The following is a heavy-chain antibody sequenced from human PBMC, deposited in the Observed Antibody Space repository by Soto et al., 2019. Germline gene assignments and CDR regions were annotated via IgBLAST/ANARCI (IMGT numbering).Heavy chain of an antibody. V-gene: IGHV3-21*02. CDR3: TRDASRDSSARGWFDP. Sequence: EVQLVESGGGLVKPGGSLRLSCAASGFTFRSFTMNWGRQAPGKGLEWVSTISSNSAYIYYTDALRGRFTISRDNAKNSLHLQMTSLRAEDKAVYYCTRDASRDSSARGWFDPWGTGNLVTVSS. CDR1: GFTFRSFT. CDR2: ISSNSAYI. D-gene: IGHD6-13*01. J-gene: IGHJ5*02.